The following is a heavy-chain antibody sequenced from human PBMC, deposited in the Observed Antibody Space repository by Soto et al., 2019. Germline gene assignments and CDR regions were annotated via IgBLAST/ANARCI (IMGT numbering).Heavy chain of an antibody. CDR3: AKWVRSAVTARGAFDF. CDR2: ISGSGGST. V-gene: IGHV3-23*01. D-gene: IGHD4-17*01. Sequence: EVQLLESGGGVVQSGGSLRLSCAASGFTFSTYAMNWVRQGPGKGLEWVSGISGSGGSTYYPDSVKGRFTISRDNSKNTLDLQMNNLRAEDTAIYYCAKWVRSAVTARGAFDFWGQGTMVTVSS. J-gene: IGHJ3*01. CDR1: GFTFSTYA.